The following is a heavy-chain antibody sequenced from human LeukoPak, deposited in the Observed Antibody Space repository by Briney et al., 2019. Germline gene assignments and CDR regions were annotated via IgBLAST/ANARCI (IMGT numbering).Heavy chain of an antibody. Sequence: GGSLRLSCAASGFTFSNAWMSWVRQAPGKGLEWVGRIKSKTDGGTTDYAAPVKGRFTISRDDSKNTLYLQMNSLKTEDTAVYYCTTGRIAARPGYDYWGQGTLVTVSS. CDR1: GFTFSNAW. D-gene: IGHD6-6*01. J-gene: IGHJ4*02. CDR2: IKSKTDGGTT. V-gene: IGHV3-15*01. CDR3: TTGRIAARPGYDY.